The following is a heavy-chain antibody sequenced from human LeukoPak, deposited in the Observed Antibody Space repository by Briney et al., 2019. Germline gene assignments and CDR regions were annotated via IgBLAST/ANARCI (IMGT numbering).Heavy chain of an antibody. J-gene: IGHJ4*02. CDR3: ARGVYDDLYYFDF. CDR1: GGSISSGDSY. V-gene: IGHV4-30-4*01. D-gene: IGHD3-3*01. Sequence: PSETLSLTCTVSGGSISSGDSYWNWVRQPPGKGLEWIGYIYHSGSSYYTPSLTSRVTMSVDTSKNQFSLKLSSVTVTDTAVCYCARGVYDDLYYFDFWGQGTLVTVSS. CDR2: IYHSGSS.